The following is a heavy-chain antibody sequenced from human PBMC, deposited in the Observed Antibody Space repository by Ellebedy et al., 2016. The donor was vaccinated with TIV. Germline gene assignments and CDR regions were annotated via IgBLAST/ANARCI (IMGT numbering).Heavy chain of an antibody. D-gene: IGHD2-15*01. Sequence: ASVKVSCKASGGTFSNYAFSWVRQAPGQGLEWMGIINPSGGSTSYAQKFQGRVTMTRDTSTSTVYMELSSLRSEDTAVYYCARARLGRYCSGGSCYVSSDFDYWGQGTLVTVSS. J-gene: IGHJ4*02. CDR3: ARARLGRYCSGGSCYVSSDFDY. CDR2: INPSGGST. V-gene: IGHV1-46*01. CDR1: GGTFSNYA.